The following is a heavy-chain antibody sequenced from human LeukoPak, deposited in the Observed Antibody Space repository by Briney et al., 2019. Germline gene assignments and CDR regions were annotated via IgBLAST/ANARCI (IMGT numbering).Heavy chain of an antibody. CDR3: ARSGYYNGYDY. J-gene: IGHJ4*02. D-gene: IGHD3-10*01. Sequence: GGSLRLSCVASGFTLSGHWMHWVRHVPGKGLMGVSRISSDGSITTYADSVKGRFTISRDIARNTLYLQMNSLTADDTALYYCARSGYYNGYDYWGQGTLVTVSS. CDR2: ISSDGSIT. V-gene: IGHV3-74*03. CDR1: GFTLSGHW.